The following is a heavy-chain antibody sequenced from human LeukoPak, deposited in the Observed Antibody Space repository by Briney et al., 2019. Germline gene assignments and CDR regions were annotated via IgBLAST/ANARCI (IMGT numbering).Heavy chain of an antibody. CDR3: ARRSGGSWDYYYYMDV. CDR2: ISAYNGNT. CDR1: GYTFTSYG. V-gene: IGHV1-18*01. Sequence: GPSVKVSCKASGYTFTSYGISWVRQAPGQGLEWMGWISAYNGNTNYAQKLQGRVTMTTDTSTSTAYMELRSLRSDDTAVYYCARRSGGSWDYYYYMDVWGKGTTVTVSS. J-gene: IGHJ6*03. D-gene: IGHD2-15*01.